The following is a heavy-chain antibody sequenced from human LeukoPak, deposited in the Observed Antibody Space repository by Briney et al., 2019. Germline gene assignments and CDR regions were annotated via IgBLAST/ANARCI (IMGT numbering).Heavy chain of an antibody. CDR1: GGYISSSNHY. J-gene: IGHJ5*02. Sequence: SETMSLTCTVSGGYISSSNHYWGWLREPPGKGLEWIGSIYYSGSPYYNPSLKSRVTISVDTSKSQFSLKLSSVTAADTVVYYCARVWGYQLLQFIHVWFDPWGQGTLVTVSS. D-gene: IGHD2-2*01. V-gene: IGHV4-39*07. CDR2: IYYSGSP. CDR3: ARVWGYQLLQFIHVWFDP.